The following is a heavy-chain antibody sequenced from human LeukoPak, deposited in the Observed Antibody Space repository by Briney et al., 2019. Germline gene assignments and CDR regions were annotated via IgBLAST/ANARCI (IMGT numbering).Heavy chain of an antibody. CDR3: ATRGSSWWFDS. J-gene: IGHJ5*01. Sequence: GRSLRLSCAASGFTFSSYAMSWVRQAPGKGLEWASAISSSGGTTYYADSVKGRFTISRDNSKNTLYLQMNSLRAEDTAIYYCATRGSSWWFDSWGQGALVTVSS. D-gene: IGHD6-13*01. CDR1: GFTFSSYA. V-gene: IGHV3-23*01. CDR2: ISSSGGTT.